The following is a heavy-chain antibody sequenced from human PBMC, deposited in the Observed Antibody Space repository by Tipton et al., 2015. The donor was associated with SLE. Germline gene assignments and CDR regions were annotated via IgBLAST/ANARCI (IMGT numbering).Heavy chain of an antibody. V-gene: IGHV3-30*03. CDR1: GFTFSSYG. D-gene: IGHD6-13*01. Sequence: SLRLSCAASGFTFSSYGMHWVRQAPGKGLEWVAVISYDGSNKYYADSVKGRFTISRDNSKNTLYLQMNSLRAEDTAVYYCAAEGSYFTYSSSWLYWGQGTLVTVSS. CDR2: ISYDGSNK. J-gene: IGHJ4*02. CDR3: AAEGSYFTYSSSWLY.